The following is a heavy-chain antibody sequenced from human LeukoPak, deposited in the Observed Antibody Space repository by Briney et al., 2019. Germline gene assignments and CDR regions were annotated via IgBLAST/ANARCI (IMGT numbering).Heavy chain of an antibody. V-gene: IGHV4-59*08. CDR1: GGSISSYY. Sequence: SETLSLTCTVSGGSISSYYWSWIRQPPGKGLEWIGYIYYSGSTNYNPSLKSRVTISVDTSKNQFSLKLSSVTAADTAVYYCARAPPRWGGWFDPWGQGTLVTVSS. CDR3: ARAPPRWGGWFDP. J-gene: IGHJ5*02. D-gene: IGHD3-16*01. CDR2: IYYSGST.